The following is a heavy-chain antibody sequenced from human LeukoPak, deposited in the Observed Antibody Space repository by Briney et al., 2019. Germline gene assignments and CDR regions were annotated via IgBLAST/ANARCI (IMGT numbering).Heavy chain of an antibody. CDR1: GFTFSSYG. D-gene: IGHD2-15*01. Sequence: GRSLRLSCAASGFTFSSYGMHWVRQAPGKGLEWVAVISYDGSNKYYADSVKGRFTIPRDNSKNTLYLQMNSLRAEDTAVYYCAKDLFPYCSGGSCYVLDYWGQGTLVAVSS. CDR3: AKDLFPYCSGGSCYVLDY. V-gene: IGHV3-30*18. J-gene: IGHJ4*02. CDR2: ISYDGSNK.